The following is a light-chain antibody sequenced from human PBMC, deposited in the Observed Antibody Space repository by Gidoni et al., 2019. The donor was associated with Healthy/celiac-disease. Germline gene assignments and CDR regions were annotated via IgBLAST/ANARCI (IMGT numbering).Light chain of an antibody. CDR1: QSVLYDSNNKNY. CDR3: QQYYSTPHT. J-gene: IGKJ2*01. V-gene: IGKV4-1*01. CDR2: WAS. Sequence: DSVMTQSPDSLAVSLVERATINCKSSQSVLYDSNNKNYLAWYQQKPGQPPKLLIYWASTRESGVPDRFSGSGSGTDFTLTISSLQAEDVAVYYCQQYYSTPHTFGQGTKLEIK.